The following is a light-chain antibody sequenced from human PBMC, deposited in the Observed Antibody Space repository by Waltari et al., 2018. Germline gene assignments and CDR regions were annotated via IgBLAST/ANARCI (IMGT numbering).Light chain of an antibody. CDR2: RGS. V-gene: IGKV2-40*01. Sequence: DIVMTQTPLSLPITPGEPASISCRSSQSLLHSNGNTYLHWYLQKPGQSPQLLIYRGSNRASGVPDRFSGSGSGTDFTLTISKVEAEDVGVYYCVQAIAFPFTFGPGTKLDIK. CDR3: VQAIAFPFT. J-gene: IGKJ3*01. CDR1: QSLLHSNGNTY.